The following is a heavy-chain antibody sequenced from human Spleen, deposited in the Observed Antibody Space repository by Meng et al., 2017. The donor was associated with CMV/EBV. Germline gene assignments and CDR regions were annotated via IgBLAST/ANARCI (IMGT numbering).Heavy chain of an antibody. CDR3: ARDHSGSYGGTLYYYGMDV. J-gene: IGHJ6*02. D-gene: IGHD1-26*01. V-gene: IGHV4-34*01. CDR2: INHSGST. Sequence: GSLRLSFAVYGGSFSGYYWSWIRQPPGKGLEWNGEINHSGSTNYNPSLKSRVTISVDTSKNQFSLKLSTVTAADTAVYYCARDHSGSYGGTLYYYGMDVWGQGTTVTVSS. CDR1: GGSFSGYY.